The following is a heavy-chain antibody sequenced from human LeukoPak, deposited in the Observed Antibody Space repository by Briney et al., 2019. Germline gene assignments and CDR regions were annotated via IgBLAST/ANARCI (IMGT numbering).Heavy chain of an antibody. V-gene: IGHV3-11*06. J-gene: IGHJ6*02. CDR2: ISSSSSYT. CDR1: GFTFSDYY. Sequence: PGGSLRLSCAASGFTFSDYYMSWIRQAPGKGLEGVSYISSSSSYTNYADSVKGRFTISRDNAKNSLYLQMNSLRAEDTAVYYCARASADSSGYYYYYYYGMDVWGQGTTVTVSS. D-gene: IGHD3-22*01. CDR3: ARASADSSGYYYYYYYGMDV.